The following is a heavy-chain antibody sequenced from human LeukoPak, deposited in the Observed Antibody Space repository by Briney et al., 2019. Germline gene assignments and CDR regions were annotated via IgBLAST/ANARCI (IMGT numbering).Heavy chain of an antibody. D-gene: IGHD2-15*01. CDR2: ISSSSSYI. Sequence: PGGSLRLSCAASGFTFSSYSMNWVRQAPGKGLEWVSSISSSSSYIYYADSVKGRFTISRDNAKNSLYLQMNSLRAEDTAVYYCASQGRGGSTFDYWGQGTLVTASS. V-gene: IGHV3-21*01. J-gene: IGHJ4*02. CDR3: ASQGRGGSTFDY. CDR1: GFTFSSYS.